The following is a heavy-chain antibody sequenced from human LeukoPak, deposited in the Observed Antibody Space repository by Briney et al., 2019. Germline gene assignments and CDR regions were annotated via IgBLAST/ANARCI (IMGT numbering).Heavy chain of an antibody. D-gene: IGHD2-8*01. CDR2: IYSGGST. V-gene: IGHV3-66*01. Sequence: GGSLRLSCAASGFTVSSNSMSWVRQAPGKGLEWVSVIYSGGSTYYADSVKGRFTISRDNSKDTLYLQMNSLRVEDTAVYYCAGSRSFNGVWFDPWGQGTLVTVSS. CDR1: GFTVSSNS. J-gene: IGHJ5*02. CDR3: AGSRSFNGVWFDP.